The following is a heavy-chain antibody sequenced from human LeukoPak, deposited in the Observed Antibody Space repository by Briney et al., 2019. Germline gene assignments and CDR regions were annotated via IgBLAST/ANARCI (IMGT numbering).Heavy chain of an antibody. CDR2: ISGSGGST. Sequence: PGGSLRLSCAASGFTFSSYAMSWVRQAPGKRLEWVSAISGSGGSTYYADSVKGRFTISRDNSKNTLYLQMNSLRAEDTAVYYCAKGAYCSSTSCYFFGRFGMDVWGQGTTVTVSS. V-gene: IGHV3-23*01. J-gene: IGHJ6*02. CDR3: AKGAYCSSTSCYFFGRFGMDV. D-gene: IGHD2-2*01. CDR1: GFTFSSYA.